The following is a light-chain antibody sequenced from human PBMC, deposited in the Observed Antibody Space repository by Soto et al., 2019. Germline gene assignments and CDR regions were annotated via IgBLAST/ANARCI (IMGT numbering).Light chain of an antibody. Sequence: QSVLTQPPSVSGAPGQRVTISCTGSSSNIGTPYDVHWYQQLPGTAPKLLIYGNNNRPSGVPDRFSGSKSGTSASLAITGLQAEDEADYYCQSYDSSLSGYVIFGVGTKLTVL. J-gene: IGLJ2*01. V-gene: IGLV1-40*01. CDR3: QSYDSSLSGYVI. CDR1: SSNIGTPYD. CDR2: GNN.